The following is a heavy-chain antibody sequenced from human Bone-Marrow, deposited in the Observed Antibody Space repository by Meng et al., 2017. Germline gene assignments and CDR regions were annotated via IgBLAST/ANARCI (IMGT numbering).Heavy chain of an antibody. Sequence: HLHLQEPGPGLVKPSEPLSLTCTCSGGSISSSSYYWGWIRQPPGKGLEWIGSIYYSGSTYYNPSLKSRVTISVDTSKNQFSLKLSSVTAADTAVYYCARVRIDSSGWYSIQHWGQGTLVTVSS. D-gene: IGHD6-19*01. V-gene: IGHV4-39*07. J-gene: IGHJ1*01. CDR1: GGSISSSSYY. CDR3: ARVRIDSSGWYSIQH. CDR2: IYYSGST.